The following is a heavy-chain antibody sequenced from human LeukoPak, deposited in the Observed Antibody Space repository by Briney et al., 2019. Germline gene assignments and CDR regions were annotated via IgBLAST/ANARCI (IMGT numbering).Heavy chain of an antibody. V-gene: IGHV3-66*01. D-gene: IGHD3-22*01. J-gene: IGHJ4*02. CDR1: GFTVSSNY. Sequence: PGGSLRLSCAASGFTVSSNYMSWVRQAPGKGLEWVSVIYSGGSTYYADSVKGRFTISRDNSKNTLYLQMNSLRAEDTAVYYCARDAPLLPKSFDYRGQGTLVTVSS. CDR2: IYSGGST. CDR3: ARDAPLLPKSFDY.